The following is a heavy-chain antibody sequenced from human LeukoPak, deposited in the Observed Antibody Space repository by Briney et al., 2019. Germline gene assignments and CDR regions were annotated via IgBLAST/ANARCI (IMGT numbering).Heavy chain of an antibody. CDR3: AKVVAVAGTFDH. J-gene: IGHJ4*02. CDR1: GFTFSSYA. D-gene: IGHD6-19*01. CDR2: ISGSGGST. V-gene: IGHV3-23*01. Sequence: GGSLRLSCAASGFTFSSYAMSWVRQAPGKGLEWVSAISGSGGSTYYADSVKGRFTISRDNSKNTLYLQMNSLRAEDTAKYYCAKVVAVAGTFDHWGQGTLVTVSS.